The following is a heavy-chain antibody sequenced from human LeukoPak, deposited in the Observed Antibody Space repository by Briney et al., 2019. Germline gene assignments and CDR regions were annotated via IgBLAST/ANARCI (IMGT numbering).Heavy chain of an antibody. V-gene: IGHV3-30*03. Sequence: GGSLRLSCAASGFTFSSYGMHWVRQAPGKGLEWVAVISYDGSNKYYADSVKGRFTISRDNAKNSLYLQMNSLRAEDTAVYYCARDYYDRTPANWYFDLWGRGTLVTVSS. CDR3: ARDYYDRTPANWYFDL. J-gene: IGHJ2*01. CDR2: ISYDGSNK. D-gene: IGHD3-22*01. CDR1: GFTFSSYG.